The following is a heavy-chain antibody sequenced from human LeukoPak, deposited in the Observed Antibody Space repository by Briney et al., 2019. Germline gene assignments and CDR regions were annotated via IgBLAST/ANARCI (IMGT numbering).Heavy chain of an antibody. J-gene: IGHJ5*02. CDR2: INPNSGGT. CDR3: ARSSGWYHNWFDP. CDR1: GYTFTGYY. Sequence: ASVKVSCKASGYTFTGYYMHWVRQAPGQGLEWMGWINPNSGGTNYAQKFQGRVTMTRDTFISTAYMELSRLRSDDTAVYYCARSSGWYHNWFDPWGQGTLVTVSS. V-gene: IGHV1-2*02. D-gene: IGHD6-19*01.